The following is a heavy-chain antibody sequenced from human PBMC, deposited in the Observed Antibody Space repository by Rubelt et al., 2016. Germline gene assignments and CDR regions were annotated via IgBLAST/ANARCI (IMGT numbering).Heavy chain of an antibody. Sequence: QVQLQQWGAGLLKPSETLSLTCAVYGGSFSGYYWSWIRQPPGKGLEWIGEINHSGSTNYNPSLNRRVTISVDTSKNQVSRKLSSVTAADTAVYYCARCGIAAADHFDYWGQGTLVTVSS. V-gene: IGHV4-34*01. D-gene: IGHD6-13*01. CDR2: INHSGST. CDR3: ARCGIAAADHFDY. J-gene: IGHJ4*02. CDR1: GGSFSGYY.